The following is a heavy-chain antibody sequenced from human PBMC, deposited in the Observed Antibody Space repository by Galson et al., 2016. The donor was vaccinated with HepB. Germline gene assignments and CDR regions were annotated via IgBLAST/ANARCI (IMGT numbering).Heavy chain of an antibody. D-gene: IGHD1-14*01. V-gene: IGHV3-15*01. CDR3: TSAGNY. CDR1: GFTVSNNY. Sequence: SLRLSCAASGFTVSNNYMSWVRQAPGKGLEWVGRIKSKTDGGTADYGALVKGRFTISRDDSKNTVYLQMNSLKNDDTAVYYCTSAGNYWGQGTLVTVSS. J-gene: IGHJ4*02. CDR2: IKSKTDGGTA.